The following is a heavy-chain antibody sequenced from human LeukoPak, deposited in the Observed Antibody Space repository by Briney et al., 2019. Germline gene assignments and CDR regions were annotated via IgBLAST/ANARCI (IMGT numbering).Heavy chain of an antibody. CDR1: GYTFPSYF. CDR2: INPTVGST. D-gene: IGHD6-6*01. CDR3: ARTAARRFDY. Sequence: RASVKVSCKASGYTFPSYFMHWVRQAPGQGLEWMGIINPTVGSTTYAQKFQGRVTLTRDTSTSTVYMGLSSLRSDDTAVYYCARTAARRFDYWGQGTLVTVSS. J-gene: IGHJ4*02. V-gene: IGHV1-46*01.